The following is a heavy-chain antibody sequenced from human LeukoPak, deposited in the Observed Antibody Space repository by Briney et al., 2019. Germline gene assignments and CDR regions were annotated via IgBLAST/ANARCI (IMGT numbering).Heavy chain of an antibody. CDR1: GYRFTSYW. J-gene: IGHJ4*02. D-gene: IGHD3-16*01. CDR3: ARHYDSSGSMAPLDS. V-gene: IGHV5-10-1*01. CDR2: TDPSDSYT. Sequence: GESLKISCKVSGYRFTSYWLSWVRQMPGKGLEWMGRTDPSDSYTNYSPSFQGHVTISVDKSISTAFLQWSSLKASDTAMYYCARHYDSSGSMAPLDSWGQGTLVTVSS.